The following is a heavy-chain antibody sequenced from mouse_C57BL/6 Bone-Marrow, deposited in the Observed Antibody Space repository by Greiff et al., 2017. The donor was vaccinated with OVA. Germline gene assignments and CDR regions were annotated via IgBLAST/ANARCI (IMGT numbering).Heavy chain of an antibody. V-gene: IGHV7-1*01. CDR1: GFTFSDFY. Sequence: EVMLVESGGGLVQSGRSLRLSCATSGFTFSDFYMEWVRQAPGKGLEWIAASRNKANDYTTEYSASVKGRFIVSRDTSQSILYLQMNALIAEDTAIYYCARDAGFYYAMDYWGQGTSGTVSS. J-gene: IGHJ4*01. CDR2: SRNKANDYTT. CDR3: ARDAGFYYAMDY.